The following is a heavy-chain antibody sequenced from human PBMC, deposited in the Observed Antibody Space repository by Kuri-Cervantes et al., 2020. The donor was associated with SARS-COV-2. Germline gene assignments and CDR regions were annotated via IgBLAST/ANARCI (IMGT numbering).Heavy chain of an antibody. CDR3: ARRPDSSGYNYYYYYGMDV. J-gene: IGHJ6*02. D-gene: IGHD3-22*01. CDR2: IDPSDSYT. CDR1: GYSFISYW. Sequence: KVSCKGSGYSFISYWIGWVRQMPGKGLEWMGRIDPSDSYTNYSPSFQGHVTISADKSISTAYLQWSSLKASDTAMYYCARRPDSSGYNYYYYYGMDVWGQGTTVTVSS. V-gene: IGHV5-10-1*01.